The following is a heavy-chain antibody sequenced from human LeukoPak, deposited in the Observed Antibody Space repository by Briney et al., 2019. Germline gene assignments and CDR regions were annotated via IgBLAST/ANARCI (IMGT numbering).Heavy chain of an antibody. J-gene: IGHJ6*02. CDR2: IIPIFGTA. CDR1: GGTFSSYA. D-gene: IGHD3-3*01. V-gene: IGHV1-69*13. Sequence: SVKVSCKASGGTFSSYAISWVRQAPGQGLEWMGGIIPIFGTANYAQKFQGRVTITADESTSTAYMELSSLRSEDTAVYYCARVRGNYDFWSGTKSYYYGMDVWGQGTTVTVSS. CDR3: ARVRGNYDFWSGTKSYYYGMDV.